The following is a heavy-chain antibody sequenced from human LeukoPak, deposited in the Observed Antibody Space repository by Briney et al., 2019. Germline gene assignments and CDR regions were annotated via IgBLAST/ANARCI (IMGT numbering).Heavy chain of an antibody. V-gene: IGHV4-59*01. CDR3: ARVVYSGYDFRGAMDV. CDR1: GGSISSYY. D-gene: IGHD5-12*01. Sequence: SETLSLTCTISGGSISSYYWSWIRQPPGKGLEWIGYIYYTGSTNHNPSLKSRVTISVDTSKNQFSLKLSPVTAADTAVYYCARVVYSGYDFRGAMDVWGKGTTVTVSS. CDR2: IYYTGST. J-gene: IGHJ6*03.